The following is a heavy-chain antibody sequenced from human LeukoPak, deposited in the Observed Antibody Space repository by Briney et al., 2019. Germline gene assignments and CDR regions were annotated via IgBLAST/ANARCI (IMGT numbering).Heavy chain of an antibody. D-gene: IGHD3-22*01. CDR2: IIPIFGTA. Sequence: SVKVSCKASGDTFSSYAISWVRQAPGQGLEWMGRIIPIFGTANYAQKFQGRVTITTDESTSTAYMELSSLRSEDTAVYYCATHRKNYYDSSGYYGNSFGYWGQGTLVTVSS. J-gene: IGHJ4*02. CDR3: ATHRKNYYDSSGYYGNSFGY. V-gene: IGHV1-69*05. CDR1: GDTFSSYA.